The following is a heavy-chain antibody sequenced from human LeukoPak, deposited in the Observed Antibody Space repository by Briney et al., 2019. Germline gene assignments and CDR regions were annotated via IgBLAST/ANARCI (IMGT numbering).Heavy chain of an antibody. D-gene: IGHD3-10*01. Sequence: GGSLRLSCAASGFTFSSYAMSWVRQAPGKGLEWVSVISGSGDTTNYADSVKGRFTISRDNAKNSLYLQMNSLRAEDTAVYYCARGDEGSEAEFYYYYYMDVWGKGTTVTVSS. CDR2: ISGSGDTT. CDR3: ARGDEGSEAEFYYYYYMDV. CDR1: GFTFSSYA. J-gene: IGHJ6*03. V-gene: IGHV3-23*01.